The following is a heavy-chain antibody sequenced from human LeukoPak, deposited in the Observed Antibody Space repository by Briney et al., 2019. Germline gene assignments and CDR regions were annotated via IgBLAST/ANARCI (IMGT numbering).Heavy chain of an antibody. D-gene: IGHD4-17*01. V-gene: IGHV5-51*01. CDR3: ARHETVTSEDYAFDI. Sequence: NPGESLKISCKCSGYSFTSYWIGWVRQMPGKGLEWMGIIYPGDSDTRYSPSFQGQVTISADKSISTAYLQWSSLKASDTAMYYCARHETVTSEDYAFDIWGQGTMVTVSS. J-gene: IGHJ3*02. CDR1: GYSFTSYW. CDR2: IYPGDSDT.